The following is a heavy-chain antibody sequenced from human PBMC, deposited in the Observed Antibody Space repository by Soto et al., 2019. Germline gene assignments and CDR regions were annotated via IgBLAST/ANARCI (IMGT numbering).Heavy chain of an antibody. Sequence: PGGSLRLSCAASGFTFSSYGMHWVRQAPGKGLEWVAVISYDGSNKYYADSVKGRFTISRDNSKNTLYLQMNSLRAEDTAVYYCAKDWGEAYCGGDCYSFHFQHWGQGTLVTVSS. J-gene: IGHJ1*01. CDR2: ISYDGSNK. D-gene: IGHD2-21*02. CDR3: AKDWGEAYCGGDCYSFHFQH. V-gene: IGHV3-30*18. CDR1: GFTFSSYG.